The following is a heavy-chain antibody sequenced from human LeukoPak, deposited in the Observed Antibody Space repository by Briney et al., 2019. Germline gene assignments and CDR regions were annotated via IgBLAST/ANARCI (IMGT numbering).Heavy chain of an antibody. V-gene: IGHV3-23*01. J-gene: IGHJ4*02. CDR1: GFTFSNYA. CDR2: ISISGGST. D-gene: IGHD2-21*02. CDR3: AKRIWNGDSVSALLDY. Sequence: GGSLRLSCAASGFTFSNYAMSWVRQAPGRGLEWVSTISISGGSTYYTGSVKGRFTVSRDNSKNTLYLQMNSLRGDDTALYYCAKRIWNGDSVSALLDYWGQGTLVTVSS.